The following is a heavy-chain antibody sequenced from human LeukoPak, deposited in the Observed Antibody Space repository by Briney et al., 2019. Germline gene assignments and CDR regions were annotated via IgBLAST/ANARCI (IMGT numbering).Heavy chain of an antibody. D-gene: IGHD4-17*01. Sequence: SETLSLTCAVYGGSFSGYYWSWLRQPPGRGLEWIGYIYYSGTTNYNPSLKSRVTISVDTSKNQFSLKLTSVTAAGTAVYYCAREDPQATVPEGLDVWGQGTTVTVSS. CDR1: GGSFSGYY. J-gene: IGHJ6*02. CDR3: AREDPQATVPEGLDV. V-gene: IGHV4-59*01. CDR2: IYYSGTT.